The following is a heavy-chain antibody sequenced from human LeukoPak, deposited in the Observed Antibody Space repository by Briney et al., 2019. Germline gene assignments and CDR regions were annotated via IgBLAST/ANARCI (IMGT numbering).Heavy chain of an antibody. CDR2: IIPIFGTA. J-gene: IGHJ3*02. CDR1: GGTFSSYA. D-gene: IGHD6-13*01. CDR3: AGGLSIAAAGMRAPFVLGGKIDALDI. V-gene: IGHV1-69*13. Sequence: ASVKVSCKASGGTFSSYAISWVRQAPGHGLEWMGGIIPIFGTANYAQKFQGRVTITADESTSTAYMELSSLRSEDTAVYYCAGGLSIAAAGMRAPFVLGGKIDALDIWGQGTMVTVSS.